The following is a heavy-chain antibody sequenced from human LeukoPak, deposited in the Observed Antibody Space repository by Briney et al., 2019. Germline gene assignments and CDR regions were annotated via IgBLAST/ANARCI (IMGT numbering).Heavy chain of an antibody. J-gene: IGHJ3*02. CDR1: GGSISSSSYY. CDR2: IFYTGST. D-gene: IGHD3-16*02. Sequence: PSETLSLTCTVSGGSISSSSYYWGWIRQPPGKGLEWIGIIFYTGSTYYNPSLKSRVTISVDTSKNQFSLKLSSVTAADTAMYYCARRLGELPLFSNAFDIWGQGTMVTVSS. V-gene: IGHV4-39*01. CDR3: ARRLGELPLFSNAFDI.